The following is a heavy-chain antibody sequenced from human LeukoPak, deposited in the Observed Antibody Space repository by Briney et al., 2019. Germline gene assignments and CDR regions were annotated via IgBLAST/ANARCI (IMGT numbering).Heavy chain of an antibody. Sequence: GGSLRLSCAASGFTFDDYGMSWVRQAPGKGLEWVSGINWNGGSTGYADSVKGRFTISRGNAKNSLYLQMNSLRAEDTALYYCARGHGLRLGELSSYYFDYWGQGTLVTVSS. V-gene: IGHV3-20*04. CDR3: ARGHGLRLGELSSYYFDY. D-gene: IGHD3-16*02. J-gene: IGHJ4*02. CDR1: GFTFDDYG. CDR2: INWNGGST.